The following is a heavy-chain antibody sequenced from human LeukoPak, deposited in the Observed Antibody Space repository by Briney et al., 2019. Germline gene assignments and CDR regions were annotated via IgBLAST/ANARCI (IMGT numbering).Heavy chain of an antibody. Sequence: ASVKVSCKASGYTFTSYAMHWVRQAPGQRLEWMGWINAGNGNTKYSQKFQGRVTITRDTSASTAYMELSSLRSEDTAVYYCARVRAGSTSCYECALDIWGQGTMVTVSS. CDR2: INAGNGNT. D-gene: IGHD2-2*01. V-gene: IGHV1-3*01. CDR1: GYTFTSYA. J-gene: IGHJ3*02. CDR3: ARVRAGSTSCYECALDI.